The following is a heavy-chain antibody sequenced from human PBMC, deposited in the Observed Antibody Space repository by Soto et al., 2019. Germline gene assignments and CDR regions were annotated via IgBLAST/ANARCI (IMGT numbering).Heavy chain of an antibody. Sequence: EVQLVESGGGLVQLGGSLRLSCAASGFTFSSCSMNWVRQAPGKGLEWVSYISSTSSTIYYADSVKGRFTISSDNAKNSLYLQIKSLRDEDPAVYYCASWPDAADYWCQGRLVTLSS. V-gene: IGHV3-48*02. CDR3: ASWPDAADY. CDR2: ISSTSSTI. D-gene: IGHD6-25*01. CDR1: GFTFSSCS. J-gene: IGHJ4*02.